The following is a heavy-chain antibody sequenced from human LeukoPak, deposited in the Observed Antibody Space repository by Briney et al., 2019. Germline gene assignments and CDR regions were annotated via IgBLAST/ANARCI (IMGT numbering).Heavy chain of an antibody. Sequence: GGSLRLSCEASGFTFSSYSMNWVRQAPGKGLEWVSSISSSSSYIYYADSVKGRFTISRDNAKNSLYLQMNSLRSEDTAVYYCARDGNYYDSSGSGYDIWGQGTMVTVSS. CDR3: ARDGNYYDSSGSGYDI. D-gene: IGHD3-22*01. CDR2: ISSSSSYI. CDR1: GFTFSSYS. V-gene: IGHV3-21*01. J-gene: IGHJ3*02.